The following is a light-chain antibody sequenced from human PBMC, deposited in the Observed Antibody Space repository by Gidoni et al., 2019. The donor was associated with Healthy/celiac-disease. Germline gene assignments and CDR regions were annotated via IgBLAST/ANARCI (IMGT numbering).Light chain of an antibody. V-gene: IGKV3-15*01. CDR1: QSVSSN. J-gene: IGKJ3*01. CDR3: QQYNNWPPIT. Sequence: EIVMTQAPATLSVAPGERATLSCRASQSVSSNLAWYQQKPGQAPRLLIYGPSTRATGIPARFSGSGSGTEFTLTISSLQSEDFAVYYCQQYNNWPPITFGPGTKVDIK. CDR2: GPS.